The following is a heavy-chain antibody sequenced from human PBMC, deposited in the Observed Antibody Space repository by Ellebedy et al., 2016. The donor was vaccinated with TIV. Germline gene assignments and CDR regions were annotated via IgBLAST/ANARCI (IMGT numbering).Heavy chain of an antibody. D-gene: IGHD1-26*01. J-gene: IGHJ4*02. Sequence: GSLRLSCTVSGGSISSYYWSWIRQPPGKGLEWIGDIYYSGSTNYNPSLKSRVTISVDTSKNQFSLKLSSVTAADTAMYYCTRGGGSYSDYWGQGTLVTVSS. V-gene: IGHV4-59*12. CDR1: GGSISSYY. CDR3: TRGGGSYSDY. CDR2: IYYSGST.